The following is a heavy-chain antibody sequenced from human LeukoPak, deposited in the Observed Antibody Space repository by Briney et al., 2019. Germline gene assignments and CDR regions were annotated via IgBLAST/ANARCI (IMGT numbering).Heavy chain of an antibody. CDR2: IYAAGGT. J-gene: IGHJ4*02. Sequence: PGRSLRLSCAASGFTFSSYAMSWVRQAPGKGLEWVSAIYAAGGTYYADSVKGRFTLSRDISKNMLYLQLNSLRAEDTAVYYCVRDSSWGQGALVTVSS. CDR3: VRDSS. CDR1: GFTFSSYA. V-gene: IGHV3-66*01.